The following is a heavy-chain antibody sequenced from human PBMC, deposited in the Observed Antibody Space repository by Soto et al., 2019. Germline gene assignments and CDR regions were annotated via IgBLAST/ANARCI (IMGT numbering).Heavy chain of an antibody. V-gene: IGHV3-23*01. D-gene: IGHD3-22*01. CDR1: GFTFRNYA. CDR2: ISSAVNT. Sequence: GVYLSLSSAGSGFTFRNYAMSWVRQAPGTGLEWVSAISSAVNTYYADSVKGRFTISRDNSKNTLSLQMNSLRAEDTAVYYCAKGVRCYCDSSGYEFDYWCQGTRVTV. CDR3: AKGVRCYCDSSGYEFDY. J-gene: IGHJ4*02.